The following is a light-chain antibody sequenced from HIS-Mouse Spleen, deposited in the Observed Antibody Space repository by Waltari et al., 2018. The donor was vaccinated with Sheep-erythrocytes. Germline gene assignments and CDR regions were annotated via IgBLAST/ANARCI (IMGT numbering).Light chain of an antibody. V-gene: IGLV2-11*01. CDR2: DVS. Sequence: QSALTQPRPVSGSPGPSVTIPCTGTSSHVGVYNYVPWYQQHPGKAPKLMIYDVSKRPSGVPDRFSGSKSGNTASLTISGLQAEDEADYYCCSYAGSYTLVFGGGTKLTVL. CDR1: SSHVGVYNY. CDR3: CSYAGSYTLV. J-gene: IGLJ2*01.